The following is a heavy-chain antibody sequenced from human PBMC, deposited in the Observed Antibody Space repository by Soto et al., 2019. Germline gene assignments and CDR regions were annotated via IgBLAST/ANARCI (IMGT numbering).Heavy chain of an antibody. CDR3: ARVSDYDPYYFDY. CDR2: IYNSGST. J-gene: IGHJ4*02. D-gene: IGHD5-12*01. Sequence: QVQLQESGPGLVKPSATLSLTCAVSGGSISSSNWWSGVRQPPGKGLEWIGVIYNSGSTNYNQSLKSRVTISVDKSTNQFSLKLSSVTAADTAVYYCARVSDYDPYYFDYWGQGTLVTVSS. CDR1: GGSISSSNW. V-gene: IGHV4-4*02.